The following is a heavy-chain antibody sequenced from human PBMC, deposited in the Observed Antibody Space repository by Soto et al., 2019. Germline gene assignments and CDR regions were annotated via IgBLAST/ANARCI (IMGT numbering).Heavy chain of an antibody. Sequence: QVQLVQSGAEVKKPGSSVKVSCKASGGTFSSYAITWVRXAPGQGXXWMGGIIPTFGTANYAQKFQGRVTITADESTXXXXXXXXXXXXXXXXXXXXXXXXXXXXXPXXRYXYYGMDVCGQGTTVTVSS. CDR3: XXXXXXXXXPXXRYXYYGMDV. V-gene: IGHV1-69*12. CDR2: IIPTFGTA. CDR1: GGTFSSYA. J-gene: IGHJ6*02.